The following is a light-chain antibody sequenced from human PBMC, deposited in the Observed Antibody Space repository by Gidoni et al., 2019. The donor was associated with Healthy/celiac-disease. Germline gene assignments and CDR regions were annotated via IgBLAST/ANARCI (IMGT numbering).Light chain of an antibody. Sequence: DIQMTQSPSTLSASVGDRVTITCRASQSISSWLAWYQQKPGKAPKLLIYKASSLESGVPSKFSGSGSGKKFTLTISSLQLDELATYYCQQYNIYPWTFGQGTKVEIK. V-gene: IGKV1-5*03. J-gene: IGKJ1*01. CDR1: QSISSW. CDR2: KAS. CDR3: QQYNIYPWT.